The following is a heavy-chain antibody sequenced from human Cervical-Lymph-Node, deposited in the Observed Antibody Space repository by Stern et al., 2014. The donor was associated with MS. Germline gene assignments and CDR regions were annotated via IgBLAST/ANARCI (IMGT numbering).Heavy chain of an antibody. CDR2: INPSGGFT. V-gene: IGHV1-46*03. Sequence: VQLVESGAEVKKPGASVKVSCKASEYTFTYFFMHWVRQAPGQGLEWMGVINPSGGFTTYAQKFQGRVTMTRDTSTSTVYMELTSITSEDTAVYYCASARNTAFDIWGQGTLVTVSS. J-gene: IGHJ3*02. CDR3: ASARNTAFDI. CDR1: EYTFTYFF.